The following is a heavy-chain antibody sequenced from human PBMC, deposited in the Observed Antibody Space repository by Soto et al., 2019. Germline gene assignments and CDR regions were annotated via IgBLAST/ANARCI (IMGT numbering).Heavy chain of an antibody. CDR3: AKGLQNSHYHDFWSGQGGEMRFYGLDV. D-gene: IGHD3-3*01. CDR1: GFTFSNYD. CDR2: ISYDVTSK. Sequence: PGGSLRLSCAASGFTFSNYDMHWVRHAPGKGLEWVTVISYDVTSKFYADSVKGRFTISRDNSKNTLCLQMSSLRAEDTAVYYCAKGLQNSHYHDFWSGQGGEMRFYGLDVWGQGTTVTVSS. V-gene: IGHV3-30*18. J-gene: IGHJ6*02.